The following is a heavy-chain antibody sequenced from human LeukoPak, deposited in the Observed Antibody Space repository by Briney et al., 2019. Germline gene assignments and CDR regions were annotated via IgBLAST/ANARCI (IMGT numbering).Heavy chain of an antibody. Sequence: ASVKVSCKASGYTFTSYDINWVRQATGQGLEWMGWMNPNSGNTGYAQKFQGRVTMTRNTSISTAYMELSSLRSEDTAVYYCARKIITMVRGPGAFYYYYGMDVWGQGTTVTVSS. J-gene: IGHJ6*02. CDR2: MNPNSGNT. V-gene: IGHV1-8*01. D-gene: IGHD3-10*01. CDR3: ARKIITMVRGPGAFYYYYGMDV. CDR1: GYTFTSYD.